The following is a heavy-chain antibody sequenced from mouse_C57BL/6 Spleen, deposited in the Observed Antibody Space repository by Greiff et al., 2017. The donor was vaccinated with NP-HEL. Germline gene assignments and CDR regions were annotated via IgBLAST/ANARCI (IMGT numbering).Heavy chain of an antibody. CDR1: GYTFTSYW. J-gene: IGHJ2*01. V-gene: IGHV1-50*01. D-gene: IGHD1-1*01. CDR3: ARCPFITTVVAYYFDY. CDR2: IDPSDSYT. Sequence: VQLQQSGAELVKPGASVKLSCKASGYTFTSYWMQWVKQRPGQGLEWIGEIDPSDSYTNYNQKFKGKATLTVDTSSSTAYMQLSSLTSEDSAVYYCARCPFITTVVAYYFDYWGQGTTLTVSS.